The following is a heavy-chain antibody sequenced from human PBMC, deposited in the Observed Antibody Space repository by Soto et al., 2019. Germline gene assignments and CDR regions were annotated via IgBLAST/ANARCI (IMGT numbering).Heavy chain of an antibody. V-gene: IGHV3-23*01. Sequence: EVQLLESGGGLVQPGGSMRLSCAASGFTFSSYAMSWVRQAPGKGLEWVSAISGSGGSTYYADSVKGRFTISRDNSKNTLYLPMNSLRAEDTAVYYCAKRAAPGFFGVVISRYFDYWGQGTLVTVSS. D-gene: IGHD3-3*01. CDR3: AKRAAPGFFGVVISRYFDY. J-gene: IGHJ4*02. CDR2: ISGSGGST. CDR1: GFTFSSYA.